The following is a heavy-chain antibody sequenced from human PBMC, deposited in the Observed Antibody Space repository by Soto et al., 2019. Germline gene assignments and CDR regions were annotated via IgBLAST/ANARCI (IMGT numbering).Heavy chain of an antibody. D-gene: IGHD3-22*01. Sequence: ASVKVSCKASGYTFTSYGISWVRQAPGQGIEWMGWISAYNGNTNYAQKLQGRVTMTTDTSTSTAYMELRSLRSDDTVVYYCARQPARIIMIVVATRYFDYCGQGTLDTVSS. CDR3: ARQPARIIMIVVATRYFDY. CDR1: GYTFTSYG. V-gene: IGHV1-18*01. CDR2: ISAYNGNT. J-gene: IGHJ4*02.